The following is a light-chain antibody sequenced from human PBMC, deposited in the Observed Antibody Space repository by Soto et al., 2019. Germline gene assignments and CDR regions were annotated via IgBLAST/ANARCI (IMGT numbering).Light chain of an antibody. CDR3: QQSYSPFWT. Sequence: DIQMTQSPSSLSASVEDRVIITCRASQSISNHLNWYQQKPGKAPKILIYGASTLQSGVPSRFSGSGSGTDFSLTISSLQPEDFATYHCQQSYSPFWTFGQGTKVDIK. V-gene: IGKV1-39*01. J-gene: IGKJ1*01. CDR2: GAS. CDR1: QSISNH.